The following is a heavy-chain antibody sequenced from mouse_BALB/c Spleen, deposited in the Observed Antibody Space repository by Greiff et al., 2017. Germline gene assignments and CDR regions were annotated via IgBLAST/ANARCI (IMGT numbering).Heavy chain of an antibody. D-gene: IGHD2-3*01. CDR3: ARCYDGYYYFDY. CDR2: IDPANGNT. V-gene: IGHV14-3*02. Sequence: EVQLQQSGAELVKPGASVKLSCTASGFNIKDTYMHSVKQRPEQGLEWIGRIDPANGNTKYDPKFQGKATITADTSSNTAYLQLSSLTSEDTAVYYCARCYDGYYYFDYWGQGTTLTVSS. CDR1: GFNIKDTY. J-gene: IGHJ2*01.